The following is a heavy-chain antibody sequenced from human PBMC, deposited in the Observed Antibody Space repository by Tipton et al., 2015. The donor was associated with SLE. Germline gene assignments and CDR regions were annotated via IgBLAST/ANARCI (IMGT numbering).Heavy chain of an antibody. CDR2: ISAYNGNT. CDR3: ARVTSIFGVVIVRYFDY. Sequence: QLVQSGAEVKKPGASVKVSCKASGYTFTSYGISWVRQAPGQGLEWMGWISAYNGNTNYAQKLQGRVTMTTDTSTSTAYMELRSLRSDDTAVYYCARVTSIFGVVIVRYFDYWGQGTLVTVSS. CDR1: GYTFTSYG. D-gene: IGHD3-3*01. V-gene: IGHV1-18*01. J-gene: IGHJ4*02.